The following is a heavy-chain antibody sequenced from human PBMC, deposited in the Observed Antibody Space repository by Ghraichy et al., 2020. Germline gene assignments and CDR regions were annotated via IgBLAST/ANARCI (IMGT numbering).Heavy chain of an antibody. CDR3: ARAFMDDNSCYRFLDY. CDR2: INSDGSET. D-gene: IGHD3-22*01. CDR1: GFTFSRYW. J-gene: IGHJ4*02. V-gene: IGHV3-74*01. Sequence: GGSLRLSCAASGFTFSRYWMHWVRQAPGKGLVWVSRINSDGSETIYADSVKGRFTISRDNAKSTLYLQMDSLRAEDTAVYYCARAFMDDNSCYRFLDYWGQGILVTVSP.